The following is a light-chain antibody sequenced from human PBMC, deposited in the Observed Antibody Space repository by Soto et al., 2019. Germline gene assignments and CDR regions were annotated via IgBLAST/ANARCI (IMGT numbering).Light chain of an antibody. J-gene: IGKJ4*01. CDR3: QQYNSCPLT. V-gene: IGKV1-5*01. CDR2: DAS. Sequence: DIQMTQSPSTLSASVGDRVTITCRASQSISFWLAWYQQKPGSAPNLLIYDASTLGGGVSSGFSGSGAGTEFTLTYSSLQPDDFASYYCQQYNSCPLTFGGGTRVAIK. CDR1: QSISFW.